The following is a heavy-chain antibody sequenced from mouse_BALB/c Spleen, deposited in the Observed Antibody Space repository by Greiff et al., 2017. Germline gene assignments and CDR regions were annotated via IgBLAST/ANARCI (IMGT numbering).Heavy chain of an antibody. CDR2: ISSGSSTI. CDR3: ARSRRLYYAMDY. Sequence: EVNLVESGGGLVQPGGSRKLSCAASGFTFSSFGMHWVRQAPEKGLEWVAYISSGSSTIYYADTVKGRFTISRDNPKNTLFLQMTSLRSEDTAMYYCARSRRLYYAMDYWGQGTSVTVSS. J-gene: IGHJ4*01. V-gene: IGHV5-17*02. CDR1: GFTFSSFG.